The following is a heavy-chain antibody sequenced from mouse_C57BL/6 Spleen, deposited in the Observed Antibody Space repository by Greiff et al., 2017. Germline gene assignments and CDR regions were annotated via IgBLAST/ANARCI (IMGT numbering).Heavy chain of an antibody. CDR3: ARFGGNYYFDY. V-gene: IGHV14-2*01. Sequence: EVKLQESGAELVKPGASVKLSCTASGFNFKDYYMHWVKQRTEQGLEWIGRIDPEDGETNYAPKVQGKATITADTSSNTAYLQLSSLTSEDTAVYYCARFGGNYYFDYWGQGTTLTVSS. CDR1: GFNFKDYY. D-gene: IGHD1-1*02. CDR2: IDPEDGET. J-gene: IGHJ2*01.